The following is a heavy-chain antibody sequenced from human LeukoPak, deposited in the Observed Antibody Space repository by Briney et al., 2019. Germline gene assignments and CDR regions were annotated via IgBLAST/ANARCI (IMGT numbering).Heavy chain of an antibody. CDR1: GYTFTSYD. Sequence: GASVKVSCKASGYTFTSYDINWVRQATGQGLEWMGWMNPNSGNTGYAQKFQGRVTMTRNTSISTAYMELSSLRSEDTAVYYCARGGRDIVVVPAAVYYYYYMDVWGKGTTVTISS. CDR3: ARGGRDIVVVPAAVYYYYYMDV. V-gene: IGHV1-8*01. CDR2: MNPNSGNT. J-gene: IGHJ6*03. D-gene: IGHD2-2*01.